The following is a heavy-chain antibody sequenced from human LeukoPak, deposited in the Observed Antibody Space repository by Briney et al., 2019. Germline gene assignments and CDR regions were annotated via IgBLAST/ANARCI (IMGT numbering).Heavy chain of an antibody. V-gene: IGHV3-23*01. Sequence: PGGSLRLSCAASGFTFGSYGMSWVRQAPGKGLERVSGISGSGGSTYYADSVKGRFTISRDNSKNTLYLQMNSLRAEDTAVYYCAKAVSCSSTSCYRSYGMDVWGQGTTVTVSS. CDR1: GFTFGSYG. J-gene: IGHJ6*02. CDR3: AKAVSCSSTSCYRSYGMDV. CDR2: ISGSGGST. D-gene: IGHD2-2*02.